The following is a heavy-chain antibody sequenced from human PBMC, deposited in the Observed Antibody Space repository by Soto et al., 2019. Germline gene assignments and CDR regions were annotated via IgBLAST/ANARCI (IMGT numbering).Heavy chain of an antibody. J-gene: IGHJ6*02. V-gene: IGHV3-23*01. D-gene: IGHD2-8*01. CDR2: ISGSGGST. CDR1: GFTFSSYA. CDR3: AKFPVDIVLMVYARFYYYGMDV. Sequence: GGSLRLSCAASGFTFSSYAMSWVRQAPGKGLEWVSAISGSGGSTYYADSVKGRFTISRDNSKNTLYLQMNSLRAEDTAVYYCAKFPVDIVLMVYARFYYYGMDVWGQGTTVTVSS.